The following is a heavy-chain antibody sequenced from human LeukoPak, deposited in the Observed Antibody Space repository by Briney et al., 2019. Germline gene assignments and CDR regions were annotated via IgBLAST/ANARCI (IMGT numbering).Heavy chain of an antibody. J-gene: IGHJ4*02. CDR3: AKGGTGYCSSTSCLYYFDY. D-gene: IGHD2-2*01. V-gene: IGHV3-23*01. CDR1: GFTFSSYA. CDR2: ITADST. Sequence: GGSLRLSCAAPGFTFSSYAMSWVRQAPGKGLEWVSTITADSTYYADSVKGRFTISRDNSKNTLYLQMNSLRAEDTAVYYCAKGGTGYCSSTSCLYYFDYWGQGTLVTVSS.